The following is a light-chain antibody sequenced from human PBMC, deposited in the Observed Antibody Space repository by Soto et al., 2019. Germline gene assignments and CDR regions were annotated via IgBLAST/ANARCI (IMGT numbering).Light chain of an antibody. CDR1: SSNIGAGYD. V-gene: IGLV1-40*01. J-gene: IGLJ1*01. CDR2: GNS. CDR3: QSYDSSLSVYV. Sequence: QSSLTQPPSVSGAPWQRVTISCTGSSSNIGAGYDVHWYQQLPGTAPKLLIYGNSNRPSGVPDRFSGSKSGTSASLAITGLQAEDEADYYCQSYDSSLSVYVFGTGTKVPVL.